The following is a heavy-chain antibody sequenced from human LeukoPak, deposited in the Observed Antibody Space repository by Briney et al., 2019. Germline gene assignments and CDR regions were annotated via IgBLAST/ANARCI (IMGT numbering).Heavy chain of an antibody. V-gene: IGHV4-59*08. J-gene: IGHJ4*02. CDR2: IYYSGNT. CDR1: GASISSYY. D-gene: IGHD4-23*01. Sequence: SETLSLTCTVSGASISSYYWSWIRQPPGKGLEWIGYIYYSGNTNYNPSLKSRVTISVDTSKNQFSLKLSSVTAADTAVYYCAGKRAYGGNLAYDYWGQGTLVTVSS. CDR3: AGKRAYGGNLAYDY.